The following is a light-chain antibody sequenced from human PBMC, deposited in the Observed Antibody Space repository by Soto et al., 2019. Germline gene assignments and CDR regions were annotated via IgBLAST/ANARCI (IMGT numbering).Light chain of an antibody. J-gene: IGLJ1*01. CDR3: CSYAGSNYV. CDR1: SSDVGGYNY. Sequence: QSVLTQPRSVSGSPGQSVTISCTGTSSDVGGYNYVSWYQQHPGKAPKLMIYDVSKRPSGVPDRFSGSKSGNTASLTISGIQAEDEADYYCCSYAGSNYVFGTGTKLTVL. V-gene: IGLV2-11*01. CDR2: DVS.